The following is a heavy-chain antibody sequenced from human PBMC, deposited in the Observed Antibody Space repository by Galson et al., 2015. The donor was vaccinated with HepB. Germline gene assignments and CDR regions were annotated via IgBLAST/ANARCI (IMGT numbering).Heavy chain of an antibody. J-gene: IGHJ5*02. CDR2: IIPIFGTA. CDR3: TRGNVPVVVPAAMTYNWFDP. Sequence: SVKVSCKASGGTFSSYAISWVRQAPGQGLEWMGGIIPIFGTANYAQKFQGRVTITADESTSTAYMELSSLRSEDTAVYYCTRGNVPVVVPAAMTYNWFDPWGQGTLVTVSS. D-gene: IGHD2-2*01. CDR1: GGTFSSYA. V-gene: IGHV1-69*13.